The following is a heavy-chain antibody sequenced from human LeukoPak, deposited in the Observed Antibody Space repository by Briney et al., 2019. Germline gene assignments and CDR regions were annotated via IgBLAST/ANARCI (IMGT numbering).Heavy chain of an antibody. Sequence: KASETLSLTCAVYGGSFSGYNWTWIRQPPGKGLEWIGEINHSGSSNYNPSLKSRVTISEDTSKNQFSLKLTSVTAADTAVYYCARGVFSDYWGQGTLVTVSS. J-gene: IGHJ4*02. V-gene: IGHV4-34*01. CDR3: ARGVFSDY. CDR1: GGSFSGYN. D-gene: IGHD1-14*01. CDR2: INHSGSS.